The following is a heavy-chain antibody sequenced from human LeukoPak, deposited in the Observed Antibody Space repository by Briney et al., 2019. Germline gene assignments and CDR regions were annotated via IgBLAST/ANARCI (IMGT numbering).Heavy chain of an antibody. J-gene: IGHJ4*02. CDR3: AKAKLDYYDSSGYSD. Sequence: GGSLRLSCAASGFTFSSYGMHWVRQAPGKGLEWVAFIRYDGSNKYYADSVKGRFTISRDNSKNTLYLQMNSLRAEDTAVYYCAKAKLDYYDSSGYSDWGQGTLVTVSS. D-gene: IGHD3-22*01. V-gene: IGHV3-30*02. CDR1: GFTFSSYG. CDR2: IRYDGSNK.